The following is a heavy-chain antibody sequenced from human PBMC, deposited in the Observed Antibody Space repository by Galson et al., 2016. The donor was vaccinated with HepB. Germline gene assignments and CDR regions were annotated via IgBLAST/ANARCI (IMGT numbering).Heavy chain of an antibody. CDR2: IGYDGSNK. V-gene: IGHV3-33*06. Sequence: SLRLSCAASGFTFSSYGMHWVRQAPGRGLEWVAVIGYDGSNKYYADSVKGRFTISRDNSKNTLYLRMDSLRVEDTATYHCTKRCMTNTCHNADDFWGQGTLVTVSS. D-gene: IGHD2-8*01. CDR1: GFTFSSYG. CDR3: TKRCMTNTCHNADDF. J-gene: IGHJ4*02.